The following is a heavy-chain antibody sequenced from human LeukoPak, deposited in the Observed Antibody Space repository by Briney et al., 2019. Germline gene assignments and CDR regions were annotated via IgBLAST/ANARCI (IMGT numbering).Heavy chain of an antibody. Sequence: SVKVSCKASGGTFSSYAISWVRQAPGQGLEWRGGIIPIFGTANYAQKFQGRVTITTDESTSTAYMELSSLRSEDTAVYYCARGLRYYDSSGYLGYWGQGTLVTVSS. CDR3: ARGLRYYDSSGYLGY. J-gene: IGHJ4*02. CDR2: IIPIFGTA. D-gene: IGHD3-22*01. CDR1: GGTFSSYA. V-gene: IGHV1-69*05.